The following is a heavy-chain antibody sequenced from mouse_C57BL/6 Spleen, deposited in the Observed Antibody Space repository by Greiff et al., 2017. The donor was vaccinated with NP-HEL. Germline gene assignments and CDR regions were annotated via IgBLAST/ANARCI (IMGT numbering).Heavy chain of an antibody. D-gene: IGHD1-1*01. CDR2: IDPENGDT. CDR3: TTLLRFYAMDY. CDR1: GFNIKDDY. J-gene: IGHJ4*01. Sequence: DVKLQESGAELVRPGASVKSSCTASGFNIKDDYMHWVKQRPEQGLEWIGWIDPENGDTEYASKFQGKATITADTSSNTAYLQLSSLTSEDTAVYYCTTLLRFYAMDYWGQGTSVTVSS. V-gene: IGHV14-4*01.